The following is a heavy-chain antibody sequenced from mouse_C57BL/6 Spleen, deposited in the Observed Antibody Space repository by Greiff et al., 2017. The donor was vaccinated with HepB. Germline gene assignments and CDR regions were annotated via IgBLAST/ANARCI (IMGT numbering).Heavy chain of an antibody. J-gene: IGHJ2*01. CDR1: GYTFTSYG. V-gene: IGHV1-81*01. CDR3: ANNAAQVFDY. Sequence: VQVVESGAELARPGASVKLSCKASGYTFTSYGISWVKQRTGQGLEWIGEIYPRSGNTYYNEKFKGKATLTADKSSSTAYMELRSLTSEDSAVYFCANNAAQVFDYWGQGTTLTVSS. CDR2: IYPRSGNT. D-gene: IGHD3-2*02.